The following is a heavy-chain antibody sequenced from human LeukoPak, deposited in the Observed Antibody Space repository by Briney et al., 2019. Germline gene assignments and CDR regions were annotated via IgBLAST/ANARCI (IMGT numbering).Heavy chain of an antibody. J-gene: IGHJ4*02. CDR1: GFISSSYW. CDR3: AKGGFLDY. Sequence: GGSLRLSCAASGFISSSYWMSWVRQAPGKGLEWVAVISYDGSNKYYADSVKGRFTISRDNSKNTLYLQMNSLRAEDTAVYYCAKGGFLDYWGQGTLVTVSS. CDR2: ISYDGSNK. V-gene: IGHV3-30*18.